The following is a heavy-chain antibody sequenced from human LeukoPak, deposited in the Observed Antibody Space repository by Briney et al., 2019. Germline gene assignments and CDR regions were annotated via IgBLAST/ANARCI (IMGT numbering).Heavy chain of an antibody. CDR2: INPNSGGT. CDR1: GYTFTGHY. Sequence: GASVKVSCKASGYTFTGHYMHWVRQAPGQGLEWMGWINPNSGGTNYAQKFQGWVIMTRDTSISTAYMELSRLRSDDTAAYYCARGSDYYDSSWFDPWGQGTLVTVSS. D-gene: IGHD3-22*01. J-gene: IGHJ5*02. CDR3: ARGSDYYDSSWFDP. V-gene: IGHV1-2*04.